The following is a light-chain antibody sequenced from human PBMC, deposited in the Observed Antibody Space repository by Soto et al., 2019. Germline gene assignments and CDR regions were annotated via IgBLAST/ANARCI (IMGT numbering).Light chain of an antibody. CDR3: QQYNNWPPLT. J-gene: IGKJ4*01. Sequence: EIVMTQSPATLSASPGERATLSCRASQSVNSNLAWYQQKPGQAPRLLMYGASTRATGVPARFSGSGSGTEFTLTISRLQAGDFAVYYCQQYNNWPPLTFGGGTKVEIK. CDR2: GAS. V-gene: IGKV3-15*01. CDR1: QSVNSN.